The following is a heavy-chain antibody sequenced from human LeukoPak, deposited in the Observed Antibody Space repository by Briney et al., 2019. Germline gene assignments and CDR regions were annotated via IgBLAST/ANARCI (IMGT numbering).Heavy chain of an antibody. CDR1: GGSISSYY. CDR3: ARLQRYYYDSSPAFDI. J-gene: IGHJ3*02. V-gene: IGHV4-59*08. D-gene: IGHD3-22*01. Sequence: PSETLSLTCTVSGGSISSYYWSWIRQPPGKGLEWIGYIYYSGSTNYNPSLKSRVTISVDTSKNQFSLKLSSVTAADTAVYYCARLQRYYYDSSPAFDIWGQGTMVTVSS. CDR2: IYYSGST.